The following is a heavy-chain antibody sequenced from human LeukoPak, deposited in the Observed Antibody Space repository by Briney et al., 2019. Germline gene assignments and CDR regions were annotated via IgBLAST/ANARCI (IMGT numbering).Heavy chain of an antibody. CDR2: LSASGGST. Sequence: GGSLRLSCAASGFTFSSYAMTWVRQAPGKGLEWVSALSASGGSTYYTNSVKGRFTISRDNSRDTLYLQMNSQRAEDTALYYCVKHSAPVLAAARFDYWGQGNLVTVSS. CDR1: GFTFSSYA. J-gene: IGHJ4*02. V-gene: IGHV3-23*01. D-gene: IGHD2-2*01. CDR3: VKHSAPVLAAARFDY.